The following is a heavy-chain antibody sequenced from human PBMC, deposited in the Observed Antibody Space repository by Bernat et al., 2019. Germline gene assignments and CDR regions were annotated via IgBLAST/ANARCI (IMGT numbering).Heavy chain of an antibody. Sequence: EVQLVESGGGVVQPGGSLRLSCAASGFTFDDYAMHWVRQAPGKGLEWVSLISGDGGSTYYADSVKGRFTISRDNSKNSLYLQMNSLRAEDTAVYYCARSYASGSYIDYWGQGTLVTVSS. CDR3: ARSYASGSYIDY. J-gene: IGHJ4*02. D-gene: IGHD3-16*01. CDR1: GFTFDDYA. V-gene: IGHV3-43*02. CDR2: ISGDGGST.